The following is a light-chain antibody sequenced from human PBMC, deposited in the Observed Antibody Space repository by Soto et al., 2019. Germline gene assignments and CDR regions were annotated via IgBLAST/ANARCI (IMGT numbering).Light chain of an antibody. J-gene: IGLJ1*01. CDR1: SSDVGGYNY. CDR3: CSYAGSYTLYV. CDR2: DVS. Sequence: QSALTQPRSVSGSPGQSVTISCTGTSSDVGGYNYASWYQQHPGTAPKLMIYDVSMRPSGVPDRFSGSKSGNTASLTISGLQAEDEADYYCCSYAGSYTLYVFGTGTKLTVL. V-gene: IGLV2-11*01.